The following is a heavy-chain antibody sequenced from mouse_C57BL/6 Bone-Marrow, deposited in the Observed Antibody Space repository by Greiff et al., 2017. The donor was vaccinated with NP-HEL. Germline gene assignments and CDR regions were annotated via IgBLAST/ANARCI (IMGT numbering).Heavy chain of an antibody. CDR2: ISSGGSYT. D-gene: IGHD3-2*02. J-gene: IGHJ2*01. CDR3: ARHGCSSGYVPYFDY. V-gene: IGHV5-6*01. Sequence: EVQLVESGGDLVKPGGSLKLSCAASGFTFSSYGMSWVRQTPDKRLEWVATISSGGSYTYYPDSVKGRFTISRDNAKNTLYLQMSSLKSEDTAMYYCARHGCSSGYVPYFDYWGQGTTLTVSS. CDR1: GFTFSSYG.